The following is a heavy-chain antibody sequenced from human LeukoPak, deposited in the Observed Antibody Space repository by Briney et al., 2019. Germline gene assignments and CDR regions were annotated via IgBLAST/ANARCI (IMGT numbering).Heavy chain of an antibody. D-gene: IGHD3-10*01. CDR1: GYSFTSYW. J-gene: IGHJ6*03. V-gene: IGHV5-51*01. CDR2: IYPGDSDT. CDR3: ARKSYGSGSYYPGGYYYYYMDV. Sequence: GESLKISCKGSGYSFTSYWIGWVRQMPGKGLEWMRIIYPGDSDTRYSPSFQGQVTISADKSISTAYLQWSSLKASDTAMYYCARKSYGSGSYYPGGYYYYYMDVWGKGTTVTVSS.